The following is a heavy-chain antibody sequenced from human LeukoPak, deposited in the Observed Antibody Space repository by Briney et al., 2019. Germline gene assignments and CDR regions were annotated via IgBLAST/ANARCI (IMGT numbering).Heavy chain of an antibody. CDR2: HNHSGST. CDR3: ARGVFHYGSGRADYYYYYMDV. CDR1: GRSFSGYY. D-gene: IGHD3-10*01. Sequence: SETLALTCAVFGRSFSGYYWSWLRQPPGKGLEWIGEHNHSGSTNYNPSLKSRVTISVDTSKNQFSLKLSSVTSADTAVYYCARGVFHYGSGRADYYYYYMDVWGKGTTVTVSS. V-gene: IGHV4-34*01. J-gene: IGHJ6*03.